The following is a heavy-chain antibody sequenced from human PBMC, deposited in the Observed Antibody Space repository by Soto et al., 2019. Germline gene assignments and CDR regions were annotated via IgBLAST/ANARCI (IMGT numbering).Heavy chain of an antibody. CDR2: ISAYNGNT. CDR1: GYTFTSYG. Sequence: ASVKVSCKASGYTFTSYGIGWVRQAPGQGLEWMGWISAYNGNTNYAQKLQGRVTMTTDTSTSTAYMELRSLRSDDTAVYYCARGPQWLVRGYSIDYWGQGTLVTVSS. J-gene: IGHJ4*02. D-gene: IGHD6-19*01. V-gene: IGHV1-18*01. CDR3: ARGPQWLVRGYSIDY.